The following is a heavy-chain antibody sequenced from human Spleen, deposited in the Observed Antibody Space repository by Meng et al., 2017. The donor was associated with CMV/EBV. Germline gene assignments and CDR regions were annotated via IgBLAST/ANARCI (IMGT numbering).Heavy chain of an antibody. V-gene: IGHV5-51*01. CDR2: IYPDDSEP. J-gene: IGHJ4*02. D-gene: IGHD6-13*01. CDR3: ARRSDWYDY. CDR1: GYSFTNYW. Sequence: GESLKISCKGSGYSFTNYWIAWVRQMPGKGLEWMGIIYPDDSEPTYSPSFQGQVTISADNSINTAYLQWSTLKTSDTAMYYCARRSDWYDYWGQGTLVTVSS.